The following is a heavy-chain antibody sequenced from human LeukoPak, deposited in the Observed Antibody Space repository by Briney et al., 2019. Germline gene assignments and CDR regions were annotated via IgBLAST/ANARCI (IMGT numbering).Heavy chain of an antibody. CDR2: IYYSGST. Sequence: SETLSLTCTVSGGSISSYYWSWIRQPPGKELEWIGYIYYSGSTNYNPSLKSRVTISVDTSKNQFSLKLSSVTAADTAVYYCARDDSSGYQDAFDIWGQGTMVTVSS. J-gene: IGHJ3*02. CDR1: GGSISSYY. D-gene: IGHD3-22*01. V-gene: IGHV4-59*01. CDR3: ARDDSSGYQDAFDI.